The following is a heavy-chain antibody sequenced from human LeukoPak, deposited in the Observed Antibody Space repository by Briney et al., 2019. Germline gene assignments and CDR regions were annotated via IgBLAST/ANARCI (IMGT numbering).Heavy chain of an antibody. V-gene: IGHV3-48*03. CDR2: ISSSGDTI. Sequence: GGSLRLSCAASGFTLSSYEMNWVRQAPGKGLEWVSYISSSGDTIYYADSVKGRFTISRDNAKKSLYLQMNSLRAEDTAVYYCARDYYDSSGLDYWGQGTLVTVSS. D-gene: IGHD3-22*01. CDR3: ARDYYDSSGLDY. CDR1: GFTLSSYE. J-gene: IGHJ4*02.